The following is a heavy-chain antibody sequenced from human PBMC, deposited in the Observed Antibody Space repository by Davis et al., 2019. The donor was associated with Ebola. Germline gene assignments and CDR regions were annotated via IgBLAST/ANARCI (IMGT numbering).Heavy chain of an antibody. CDR2: INHSGST. CDR3: ARGRRVCSSTSCYSYYYYDMDV. CDR1: GGSISSYY. Sequence: SETLSLTCTVSGGSISSYYWSWIRQPPGKGLEWIGEINHSGSTNYNPSLKSRVTISVDTSKNQFSLKLSSVTAADTAVYYCARGRRVCSSTSCYSYYYYDMDVWGQGTTVTVSS. J-gene: IGHJ6*02. V-gene: IGHV4-34*01. D-gene: IGHD2-2*01.